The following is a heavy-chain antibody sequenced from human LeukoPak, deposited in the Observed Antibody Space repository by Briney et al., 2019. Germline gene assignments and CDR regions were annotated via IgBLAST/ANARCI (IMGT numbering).Heavy chain of an antibody. CDR2: ISYDGSNK. J-gene: IGHJ5*02. V-gene: IGHV3-30*04. CDR1: GFTFSSYA. Sequence: PGGSLRLSCAASGFTFSSYAMHWVRQAPGKGLEWVAVISYDGSNKYYADSVKGRFTISRDNSKNTLYLQMNSLRAEDTAVYYCAREGYSGYDFWFDPWGQGTLVTVSS. D-gene: IGHD5-12*01. CDR3: AREGYSGYDFWFDP.